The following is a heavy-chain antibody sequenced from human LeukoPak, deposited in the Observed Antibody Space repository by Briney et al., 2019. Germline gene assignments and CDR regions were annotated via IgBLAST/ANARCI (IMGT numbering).Heavy chain of an antibody. V-gene: IGHV4-4*09. CDR1: GGSISSYY. CDR3: VRLGSNSFKS. Sequence: SETLSLTCTVSGGSISSYYWSWIRQPPGPGLGWIGYVYTSGSANYNPSLKTRITISAETSKNQFSLKVSSVAAADTAVYYGVRLGSNSFKSWGQGALVTVSS. CDR2: VYTSGSA. D-gene: IGHD6-6*01. J-gene: IGHJ4*02.